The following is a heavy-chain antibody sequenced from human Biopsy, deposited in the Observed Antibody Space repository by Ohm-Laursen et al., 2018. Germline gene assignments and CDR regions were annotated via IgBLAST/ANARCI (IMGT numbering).Heavy chain of an antibody. CDR2: ISSRGSDI. Sequence: SLSLSCAASGFIFSTYIMNWVRQAPGEGLEWVSSISSRGSDIYYADSVKGRFTISRDGSKNTLYLQMHSLRVEDTAVYYCVRGPAGVATIDRGQGTLVTVSS. V-gene: IGHV3-21*01. CDR1: GFIFSTYI. CDR3: VRGPAGVATID. J-gene: IGHJ4*02. D-gene: IGHD5-24*01.